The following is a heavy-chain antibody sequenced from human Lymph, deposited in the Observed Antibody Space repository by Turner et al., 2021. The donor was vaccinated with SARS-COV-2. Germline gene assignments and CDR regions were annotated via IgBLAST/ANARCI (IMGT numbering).Heavy chain of an antibody. Sequence: EVQLVESGGGAIKTGGYMRHQCSASGFTFTSYSMNWVRQAPGKGLEWVSSITFTSSYIYYADSVKGRFTISRDNAKNSLYLQMNSLRAEDTAVYYCARGPPDFPYYFDYWGQGTLVTVSS. CDR2: ITFTSSYI. J-gene: IGHJ4*02. D-gene: IGHD2-21*02. CDR1: GFTFTSYS. V-gene: IGHV3-21*01. CDR3: ARGPPDFPYYFDY.